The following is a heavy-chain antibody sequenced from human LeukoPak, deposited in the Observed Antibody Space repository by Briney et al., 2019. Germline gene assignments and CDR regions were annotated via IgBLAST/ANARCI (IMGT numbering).Heavy chain of an antibody. Sequence: SETLSLTCTVSGGSISSYYWSWIRQPAGKGLEWIGRIYTSGSTNYNPSLKSRVTMSVDTSKNQFSLKLSSVTAADTAVYYCVRRKYFYDSSGYYRGFDYWGQGTLVTVSS. J-gene: IGHJ4*02. V-gene: IGHV4-4*07. CDR1: GGSISSYY. CDR2: IYTSGST. D-gene: IGHD3-22*01. CDR3: VRRKYFYDSSGYYRGFDY.